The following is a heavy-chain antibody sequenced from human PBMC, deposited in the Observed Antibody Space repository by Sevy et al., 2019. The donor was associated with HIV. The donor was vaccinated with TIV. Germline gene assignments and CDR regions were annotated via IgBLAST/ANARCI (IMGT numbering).Heavy chain of an antibody. J-gene: IGHJ3*02. V-gene: IGHV3-53*01. CDR3: GTSSHKWGEEGFDI. CDR1: GFVVSDNH. D-gene: IGHD1-26*01. Sequence: GGSLRLSCAASGFVVSDNHMNWVRQAPGKGLEWVSVINKDDRTFYIDSVKGRFTISRDNSRNILYLQMNGLRAEDTAIYYCGTSSHKWGEEGFDIWGQGTMVTVSS. CDR2: INKDDRT.